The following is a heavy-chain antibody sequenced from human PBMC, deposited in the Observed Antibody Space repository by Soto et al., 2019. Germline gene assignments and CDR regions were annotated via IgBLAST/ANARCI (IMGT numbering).Heavy chain of an antibody. J-gene: IGHJ4*02. Sequence: QVHLVQSGAEVKKPGASVKVSCKGSGYAFTTYGITWVRQAPGQGLEWMGWLSAHNGNTNYAQKLQGRGTVTRDTSTSTAYREQSSLRSDVTAVYYCARGRYGDYWGQGALVTVSS. CDR3: ARGRYGDY. CDR2: LSAHNGNT. D-gene: IGHD1-1*01. CDR1: GYAFTTYG. V-gene: IGHV1-18*01.